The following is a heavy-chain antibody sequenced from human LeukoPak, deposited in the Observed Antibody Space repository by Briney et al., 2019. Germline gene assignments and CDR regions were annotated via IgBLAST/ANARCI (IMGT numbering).Heavy chain of an antibody. D-gene: IGHD1-26*01. CDR1: GFTFSTYA. CDR3: ARSAVGTSCCTAVDY. V-gene: IGHV3-23*01. J-gene: IGHJ4*02. CDR2: ISTSGDRT. Sequence: PGGSLRLSCAASGFTFSTYAMTWARQAPGKGLEWVSGISTSGDRTYYADSVKGRFTISRDNSKNTPYLQMNSLRAEDTAEYYCARSAVGTSCCTAVDYWGQGTLVTVSS.